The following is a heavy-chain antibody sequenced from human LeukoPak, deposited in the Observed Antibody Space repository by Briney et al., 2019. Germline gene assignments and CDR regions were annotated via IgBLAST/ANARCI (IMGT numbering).Heavy chain of an antibody. Sequence: PQILSPTCTVSGDSIRSYYWTWIRQPPRKGLEWIGYIYYSGTTNYNPSLKGRVTISVDTSKNQFSLKLSSVTAADTAVYYGASVRPLGFDYWGQGTLVTVSS. CDR2: IYYSGTT. J-gene: IGHJ4*02. CDR3: ASVRPLGFDY. V-gene: IGHV4-59*01. CDR1: GDSIRSYY. D-gene: IGHD7-27*01.